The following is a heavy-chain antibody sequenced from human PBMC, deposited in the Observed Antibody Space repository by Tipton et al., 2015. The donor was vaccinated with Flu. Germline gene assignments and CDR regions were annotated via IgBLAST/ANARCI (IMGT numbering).Heavy chain of an antibody. D-gene: IGHD3-3*01. CDR3: ARDGVVRRAFDI. CDR1: GYTFTSYD. Sequence: QLVQSGAEVKKPGASVKVSCKASGYTFTSYDINWVRQATGQGLEWMGWMNPNSGNTGYAQKFQGRVTMTTDTSTSTAYMELRSLRSDDTAVYYCARDGVVRRAFDIWGQGTMVTVSS. V-gene: IGHV1-8*01. CDR2: MNPNSGNT. J-gene: IGHJ3*02.